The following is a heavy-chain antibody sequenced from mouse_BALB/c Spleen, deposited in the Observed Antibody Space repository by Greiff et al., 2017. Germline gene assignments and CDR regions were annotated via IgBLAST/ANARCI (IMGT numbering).Heavy chain of an antibody. V-gene: IGHV1S137*01. CDR3: ARRDDGYAMDY. CDR1: GYTFTDYA. Sequence: QVQLKQSGAELVRPGVSVKISCKGSGYTFTDYAMHWVKQSHAKSLEWIGVISTYYGDASYNQKFKGKATMTVDKSSSTAYMELARLTSEDSAIYYCARRDDGYAMDYWGQGTSVTVSS. J-gene: IGHJ4*01. CDR2: ISTYYGDA. D-gene: IGHD2-3*01.